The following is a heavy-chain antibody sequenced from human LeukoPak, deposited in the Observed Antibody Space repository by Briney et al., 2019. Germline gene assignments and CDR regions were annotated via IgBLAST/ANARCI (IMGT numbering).Heavy chain of an antibody. V-gene: IGHV1-2*02. CDR3: ARGGDSGNLD. J-gene: IGHJ4*02. D-gene: IGHD1-26*01. Sequence: ASVNVSCKSSGYTFTGYYMHLVRQAHGQGLEWMGWINPNSGGTNYAQDFHGRVTMTRDTSISTAYMEVRRLRSDDTVVYYCARGGDSGNLDWGQGTLVTVSS. CDR1: GYTFTGYY. CDR2: INPNSGGT.